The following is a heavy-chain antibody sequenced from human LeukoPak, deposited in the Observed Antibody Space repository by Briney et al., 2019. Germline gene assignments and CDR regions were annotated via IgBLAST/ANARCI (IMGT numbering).Heavy chain of an antibody. V-gene: IGHV1-46*01. CDR2: INPSGGST. Sequence: GASVKVSCKASGYTFTTYYVHWVRQAPGQGLEWMGIINPSGGSTTYAQKFRGRLTMTRDMSTSTVYMELSSLRSEDTAVYYCARGLPRGYMDVWGKGTTVTISS. CDR3: ARGLPRGYMDV. J-gene: IGHJ6*03. CDR1: GYTFTTYY.